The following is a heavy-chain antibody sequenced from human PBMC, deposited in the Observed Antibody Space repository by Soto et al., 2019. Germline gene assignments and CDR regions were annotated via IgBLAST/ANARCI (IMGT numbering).Heavy chain of an antibody. CDR1: GGSFSGYY. J-gene: IGHJ4*02. Sequence: QVQLQQWGAGLLKPSETLSLTCAVYGGSFSGYYWSWIRQPPGKGLEWIGEINHSGSTNYNPSLKSRVTISVDTSKNQFSLKLSSVTAADTAVYYCARGWESIAARYFDYWGQGTLVTVSS. D-gene: IGHD6-6*01. CDR2: INHSGST. V-gene: IGHV4-34*01. CDR3: ARGWESIAARYFDY.